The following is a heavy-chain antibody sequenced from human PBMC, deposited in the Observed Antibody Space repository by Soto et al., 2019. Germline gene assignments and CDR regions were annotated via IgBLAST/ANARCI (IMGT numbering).Heavy chain of an antibody. J-gene: IGHJ4*02. CDR1: VGSVSGATYS. Sequence: TLSLTGGVSVGSVSGATYSWNWIRQPPGKGLEWIGYIFPSGTTYYNPSLKSRVTTSIDVSKNQFSLSLRSLTAADTAVYYCARSREFDYWSQGTLVTVSS. CDR2: IFPSGTT. CDR3: ARSREFDY. V-gene: IGHV4-30-2*01.